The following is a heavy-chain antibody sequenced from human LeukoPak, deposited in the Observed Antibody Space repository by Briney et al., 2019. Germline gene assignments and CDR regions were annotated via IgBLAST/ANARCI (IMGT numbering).Heavy chain of an antibody. CDR1: GFTFSSYG. D-gene: IGHD2-8*01. CDR3: AKDLRLMVYASSFDY. CDR2: IRYDGSNK. J-gene: IGHJ4*02. Sequence: GGSLRLSCAASGFTFSSYGMHWVRQAPGKGLEWVAFIRYDGSNKYYADSVKGRSTISRDNSKNTLYLQMNSLRAEDTAVYYCAKDLRLMVYASSFDYWGQGTLVTVSS. V-gene: IGHV3-30*02.